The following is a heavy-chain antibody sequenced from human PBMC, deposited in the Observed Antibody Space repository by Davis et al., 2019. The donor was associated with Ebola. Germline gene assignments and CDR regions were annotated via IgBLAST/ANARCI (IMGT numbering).Heavy chain of an antibody. CDR2: IYYDGTT. D-gene: IGHD3-10*01. CDR1: GGSISDHY. V-gene: IGHV4-59*08. J-gene: IGHJ5*02. Sequence: GSLRLSCTVSGGSISDHYWCWIRQPPGKALEWIGYIYYDGTTNYNPSLKSRVTISLDPSKNQLSLKLSSVTAADTAVYYCARRVPMGNWFDPWGQGTLVTVSS. CDR3: ARRVPMGNWFDP.